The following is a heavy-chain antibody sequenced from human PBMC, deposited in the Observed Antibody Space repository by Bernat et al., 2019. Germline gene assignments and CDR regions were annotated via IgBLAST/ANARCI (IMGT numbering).Heavy chain of an antibody. V-gene: IGHV3-48*02. Sequence: EVQLVESGGGLVQPGGSLRLSCAASGFTFSSYWMHWVRQAPGKGLEWVSYISSSSSTIYYADSVKGRFTISRDNAKNSLYLQMNSLRDEDTAVYYCARGEYDSGYDPWYYFDYWGQEPWSPSPQ. CDR2: ISSSSSTI. D-gene: IGHD5-12*01. CDR3: ARGEYDSGYDPWYYFDY. J-gene: IGHJ4*01. CDR1: GFTFSSYW.